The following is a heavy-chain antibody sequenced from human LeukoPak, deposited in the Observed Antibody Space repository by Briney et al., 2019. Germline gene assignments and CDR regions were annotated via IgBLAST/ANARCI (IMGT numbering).Heavy chain of an antibody. Sequence: GGSLRLSCAASGFTFSIYAMTWVRQAPGKGLDWVSAISGYGDTTYYADSVKGRFTISRDNSKNTLFLQMNSLRAEDTALYYCARGYSDSPLVGYWGQGILVTVSS. CDR3: ARGYSDSPLVGY. CDR2: ISGYGDTT. V-gene: IGHV3-23*01. CDR1: GFTFSIYA. D-gene: IGHD4-11*01. J-gene: IGHJ4*02.